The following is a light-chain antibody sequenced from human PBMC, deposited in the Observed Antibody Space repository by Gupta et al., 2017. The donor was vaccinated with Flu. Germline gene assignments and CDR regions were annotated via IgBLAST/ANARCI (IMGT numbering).Light chain of an antibody. CDR1: SSDVGNYYL. CDR2: DVN. J-gene: IGLJ1*01. V-gene: IGLV2-23*02. CDR3: CSYAGGPYV. Sequence: QSALTQPASVSGSPGQSITISCSGTSSDVGNYYLVSWYQQHPGKAPKLMIYDVNKRPSGISNRFSGSKSGNTAALTISGLQAEDDADYYCCSYAGGPYVFGTGTKVTVL.